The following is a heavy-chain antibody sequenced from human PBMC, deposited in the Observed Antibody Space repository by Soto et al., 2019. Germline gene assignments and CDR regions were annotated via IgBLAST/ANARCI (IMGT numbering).Heavy chain of an antibody. CDR2: INAGDGDT. V-gene: IGHV1-3*01. Sequence: GASVKVSCKTSGYTLTSYAMHWVRQAPGQRLEWMGWINAGDGDTKYSQKFQGRVTITRDTFANTAYMEVSSLRSEDTAIYYCARENQPHGLYFHYYGADVWGQGTTVTVSS. CDR1: GYTLTSYA. CDR3: ARENQPHGLYFHYYGADV. D-gene: IGHD2-2*01. J-gene: IGHJ6*02.